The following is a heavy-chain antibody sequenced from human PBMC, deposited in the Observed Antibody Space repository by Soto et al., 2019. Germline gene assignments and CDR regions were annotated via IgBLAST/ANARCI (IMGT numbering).Heavy chain of an antibody. CDR1: GYTFTSYD. CDR2: MNPNSGNT. V-gene: IGHV1-8*01. Sequence: ASVKVSCKASGYTFTSYDINWVRQATGQGLEWMGWMNPNSGNTGYAQKFQGRVTMTRNTSISTAYMELSSLRSEDTAGYYCAREEGSIAAPLDYWGQGTLVTVSS. CDR3: AREEGSIAAPLDY. D-gene: IGHD6-6*01. J-gene: IGHJ4*02.